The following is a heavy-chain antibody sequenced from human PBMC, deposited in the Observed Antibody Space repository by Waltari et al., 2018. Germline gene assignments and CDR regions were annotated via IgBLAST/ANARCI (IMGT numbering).Heavy chain of an antibody. D-gene: IGHD6-13*01. CDR2: FGSDGRT. CDR3: AREVWQQLVKKVGWFDP. Sequence: EVRLLESGGGLVQPGESLRLSCVASGFTFKSNAMSWVRQVPGKGLEWVSAFGSDGRTYYADSVKGRFTISKDTSKNTLYLQMNSLRAEDTAVYYCAREVWQQLVKKVGWFDPWGQGTLVTVSS. CDR1: GFTFKSNA. V-gene: IGHV3-23*01. J-gene: IGHJ5*02.